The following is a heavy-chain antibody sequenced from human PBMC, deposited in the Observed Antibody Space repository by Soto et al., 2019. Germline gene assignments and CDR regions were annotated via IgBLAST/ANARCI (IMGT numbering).Heavy chain of an antibody. J-gene: IGHJ1*01. V-gene: IGHV4-59*08. CDR1: GGSIGSYY. D-gene: IGHD3-22*01. CDR3: ARGLDDSSGYCDS. CDR2: IYHSETT. Sequence: PSETLSLTCSVSGGSIGSYYWSWIRQPPGKGLEWIGFIYHSETTNYNPSLKSRVTISVDTPKNLFSLKLSSVTAADTAMYYCARGLDDSSGYCDSGGQGTLVPVSS.